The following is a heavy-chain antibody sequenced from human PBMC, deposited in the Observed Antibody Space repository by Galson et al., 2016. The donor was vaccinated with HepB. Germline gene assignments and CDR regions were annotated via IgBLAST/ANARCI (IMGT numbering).Heavy chain of an antibody. Sequence: SLRLSCAASGFTFSSSSMSWVRQAPGKGLERVSAIDGNDDSTYYADSVKGRFTVSRDKSKNTLYLLMNSLRVEDTAVYYCAKGGDYDNWGQGTLVTVSS. CDR3: AKGGDYDN. CDR2: IDGNDDST. J-gene: IGHJ4*02. D-gene: IGHD4-17*01. CDR1: GFTFSSSS. V-gene: IGHV3-23*01.